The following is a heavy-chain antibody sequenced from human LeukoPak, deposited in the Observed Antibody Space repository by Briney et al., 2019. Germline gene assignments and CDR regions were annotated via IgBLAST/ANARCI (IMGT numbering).Heavy chain of an antibody. Sequence: SETLSLTCAVYGGSFSGYYWSWIRQPPGKGLEWIGEINHSGSTNYNPSLKSRVTISVDTSKNQFSLKLSSVTAADTAVYYCARGPLPNYWGQGTLVTVSS. CDR3: ARGPLPNY. CDR2: INHSGST. CDR1: GGSFSGYY. V-gene: IGHV4-34*01. J-gene: IGHJ4*02. D-gene: IGHD2-15*01.